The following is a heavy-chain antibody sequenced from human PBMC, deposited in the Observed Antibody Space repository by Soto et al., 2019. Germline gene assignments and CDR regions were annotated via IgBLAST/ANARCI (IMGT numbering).Heavy chain of an antibody. D-gene: IGHD2-8*01. CDR2: INPSGGST. CDR1: GYTFTSYY. CDR3: ARGGYCTNGVCYGYYFDY. Sequence: ASVKVSCKASGYTFTSYYMHWVRQAPGQGLEWMGIINPSGGSTSYAQKFQGRVTMTRDTSTSTVYMELSSLRSEDTAVYYCARGGYCTNGVCYGYYFDYWGQGTLVTVSS. J-gene: IGHJ4*02. V-gene: IGHV1-46*03.